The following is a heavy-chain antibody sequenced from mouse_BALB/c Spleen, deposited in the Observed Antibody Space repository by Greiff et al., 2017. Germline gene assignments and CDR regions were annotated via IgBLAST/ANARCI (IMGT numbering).Heavy chain of an antibody. Sequence: EVKLMESGGGLVKPGGSLKLSCAASGFTFSSYTMSWVRQTPEKRLEWVATISSGGSYTYYPDSVKGRFTISRDNAKNTLYLQMSSLKSEDTAMYYCTRGGRGFAYWGQGTLVTVSA. CDR1: GFTFSSYT. D-gene: IGHD3-3*01. CDR2: ISSGGSYT. CDR3: TRGGRGFAY. V-gene: IGHV5-6-4*01. J-gene: IGHJ3*01.